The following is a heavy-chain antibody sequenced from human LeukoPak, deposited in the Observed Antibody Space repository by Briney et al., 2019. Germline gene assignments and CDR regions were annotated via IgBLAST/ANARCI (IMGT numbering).Heavy chain of an antibody. J-gene: IGHJ6*03. V-gene: IGHV3-23*01. Sequence: TGGSLRLSCAASGFTFSSYAISWVRQAPGKGLEWVSAISGSGGSTYYADSVKGRFTISRDNSKNTLYLQMNSLRAEDTAVYYCAKQQWLVNYYYYMDVWGKGTTVTVSS. CDR2: ISGSGGST. CDR3: AKQQWLVNYYYYMDV. CDR1: GFTFSSYA. D-gene: IGHD6-19*01.